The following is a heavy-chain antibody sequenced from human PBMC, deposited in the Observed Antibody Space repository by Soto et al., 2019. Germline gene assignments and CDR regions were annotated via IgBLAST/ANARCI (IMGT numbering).Heavy chain of an antibody. Sequence: SETLSLTCTVSGGSVSSGSHYWSWIRQPPGKRLEWVGYVYYSGSTNYNPSLQSRVTISVDTSKNQFSLKLSSVTAADTAVYYCARAYYYDSSGYYQGWFDPWGQGTLVTVSS. CDR2: VYYSGST. D-gene: IGHD3-22*01. J-gene: IGHJ5*02. V-gene: IGHV4-61*01. CDR1: GGSVSSGSHY. CDR3: ARAYYYDSSGYYQGWFDP.